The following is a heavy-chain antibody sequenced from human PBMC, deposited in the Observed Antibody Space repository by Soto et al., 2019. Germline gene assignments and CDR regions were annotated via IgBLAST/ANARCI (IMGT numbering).Heavy chain of an antibody. D-gene: IGHD3-22*01. V-gene: IGHV3-23*01. J-gene: IGHJ5*02. CDR2: ISGSGGST. CDR3: AIHARLDRYYYDSSDNWFDP. Sequence: PGGSLRLSCAASGFTFSSYAMSWVRQAPGKGLEWVSAISGSGGSTYYADSVKGRFTISRDNSKNTLYLQMNSLRAEDTAVYYCAIHARLDRYYYDSSDNWFDPWGQGTLVTVSS. CDR1: GFTFSSYA.